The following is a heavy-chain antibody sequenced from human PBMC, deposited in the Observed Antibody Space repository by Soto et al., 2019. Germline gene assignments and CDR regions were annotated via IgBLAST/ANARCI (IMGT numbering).Heavy chain of an antibody. J-gene: IGHJ4*02. V-gene: IGHV1-69*02. D-gene: IGHD2-15*01. CDR3: ARAVYCSGGSCSYFDY. Sequence: QVQLVQSGAEVKKPGSSVKVSCKASGGTFSSYTISWVRQAPGQGLEWMGRIIPILGIANYAQKFQGRVTITADKSTSTAYMELSSLRSEDTAVYYCARAVYCSGGSCSYFDYWGQGTLVTVSS. CDR1: GGTFSSYT. CDR2: IIPILGIA.